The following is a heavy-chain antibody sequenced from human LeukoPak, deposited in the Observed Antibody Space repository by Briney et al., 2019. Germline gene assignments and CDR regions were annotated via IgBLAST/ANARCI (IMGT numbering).Heavy chain of an antibody. CDR3: AKDRGDIVVVPAAILPDAFDI. J-gene: IGHJ3*02. V-gene: IGHV3-23*01. Sequence: GGSLRLSCAASGFTFSSYAMSWVRQAPGKGLEWVSAISGSGGSTYYADSVKGRFTISRDNSKNTLYLQMNSLRAEDTAVYYCAKDRGDIVVVPAAILPDAFDIWGQGTMVTVSS. D-gene: IGHD2-2*02. CDR2: ISGSGGST. CDR1: GFTFSSYA.